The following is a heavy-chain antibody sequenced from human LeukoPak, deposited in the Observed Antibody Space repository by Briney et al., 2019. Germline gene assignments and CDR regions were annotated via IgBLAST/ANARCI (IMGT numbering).Heavy chain of an antibody. J-gene: IGHJ4*02. CDR3: ARDGGGGEIDY. V-gene: IGHV3-74*01. CDR1: GFTFSSYW. CDR2: INSDGSST. D-gene: IGHD3-16*01. Sequence: GGSLRLSCAASGFTFSSYWMHWVRQAPGKGLVWVSRINSDGSSTTYADSVKGRFTISRGNAKNTLYLQMNSLRAEDTAVYYRARDGGGGEIDYWGQGTLVTVSS.